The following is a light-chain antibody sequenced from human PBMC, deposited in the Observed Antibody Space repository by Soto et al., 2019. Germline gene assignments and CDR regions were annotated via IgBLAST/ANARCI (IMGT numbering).Light chain of an antibody. Sequence: QSALTQPPSVSGTPGQSVTISCSGSTSNIGSKTVSWYQQLPGTAPKLLIYSNNQRPSGGPDRFSGSKSGTSASLAISGLQSEDEADYYCAAWDDSLNGYVFGAGTKLTVL. CDR1: TSNIGSKT. CDR3: AAWDDSLNGYV. J-gene: IGLJ1*01. V-gene: IGLV1-44*01. CDR2: SNN.